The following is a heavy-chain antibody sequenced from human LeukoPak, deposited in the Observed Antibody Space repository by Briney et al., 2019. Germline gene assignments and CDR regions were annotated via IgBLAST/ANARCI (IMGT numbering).Heavy chain of an antibody. D-gene: IGHD3-10*01. CDR3: ARDLNDYYGSGSYYKIPHY. CDR2: INTNTGNP. V-gene: IGHV7-4-1*02. CDR1: GYTFTSYA. J-gene: IGHJ4*02. Sequence: ASVKVSCKASGYTFTSYAMNWVRQAPGQGLEWMGWINTNTGNPTYAQGFTGRFVFSLDTSVSTAYLQISSLKAEDTAVYYCARDLNDYYGSGSYYKIPHYWGQGTLVTVSS.